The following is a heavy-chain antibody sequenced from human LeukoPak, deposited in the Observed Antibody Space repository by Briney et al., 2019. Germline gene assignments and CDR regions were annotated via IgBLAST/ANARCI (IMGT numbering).Heavy chain of an antibody. CDR2: INPNSGGT. CDR1: GYTFTGYY. CDR3: ARVQYDILTGSNNWFDP. V-gene: IGHV1-2*02. Sequence: GASVKVSCKASGYTFTGYYMHWVRQAPGQGLEWMGWINPNSGGTNYAQKFQGRVTMTRDMSTSTVYMELSSLRSEDTAVYYCARVQYDILTGSNNWFDPWGQGTLVTVSS. J-gene: IGHJ5*02. D-gene: IGHD3-9*01.